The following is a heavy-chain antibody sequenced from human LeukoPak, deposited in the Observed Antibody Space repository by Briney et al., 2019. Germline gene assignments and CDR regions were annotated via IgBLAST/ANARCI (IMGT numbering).Heavy chain of an antibody. V-gene: IGHV3-7*05. CDR1: GFTFSNAW. J-gene: IGHJ4*02. CDR3: ARWAY. CDR2: INQDGSEK. Sequence: LPGGSLRLSCATSGFTFSNAWMYWVRQAPGKGLECVATINQDGSEKEYLDSVNGRFTISRDNAKNSVYLQMNSLRAEDTAVYYCARWAYWGPGTLVSVSS.